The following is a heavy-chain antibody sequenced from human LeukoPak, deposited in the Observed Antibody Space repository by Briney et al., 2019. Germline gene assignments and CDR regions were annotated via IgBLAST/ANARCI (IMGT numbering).Heavy chain of an antibody. CDR3: AGSMIVVEAYDY. J-gene: IGHJ4*02. D-gene: IGHD3-22*01. Sequence: GASVKVSCXASGYTFTGYYMHWVRQAPGQGLEWMGRINPNSGGTNYAQKFQGRVTMTRDTSISTAYMELSRLRSDDTAVYYCAGSMIVVEAYDYWGQGTLVTVSS. CDR1: GYTFTGYY. CDR2: INPNSGGT. V-gene: IGHV1-2*06.